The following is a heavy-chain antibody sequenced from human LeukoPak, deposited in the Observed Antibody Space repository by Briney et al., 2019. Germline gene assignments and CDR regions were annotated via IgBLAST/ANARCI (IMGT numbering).Heavy chain of an antibody. CDR3: ARVMRYQLSPNWFDP. J-gene: IGHJ5*02. CDR1: GGSISSYY. Sequence: SETLSLTCTVSGGSISSYYWSWIRQPAGKGLEWIGRIYTSRSTNYNPSLKSRITMSVDTSKNQFSLKLSSVTAADTAVYYCARVMRYQLSPNWFDPWGQGTLVTVSS. V-gene: IGHV4-4*07. D-gene: IGHD2-2*01. CDR2: IYTSRST.